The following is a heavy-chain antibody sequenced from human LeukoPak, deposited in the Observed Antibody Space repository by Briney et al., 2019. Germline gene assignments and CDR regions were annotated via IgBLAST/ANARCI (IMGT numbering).Heavy chain of an antibody. Sequence: PSGTLSLTCAVSGGSISNSNWWTWVRQPPGKELEWIGYIYYSGSTNYNPSLKSRVTISVDTSKNQFSLKLSSVTAADTAVYYCARGQITMVLDYWGQGTLVTVSS. D-gene: IGHD3-10*01. V-gene: IGHV4-4*02. CDR1: GGSISNSNW. CDR2: IYYSGST. J-gene: IGHJ4*02. CDR3: ARGQITMVLDY.